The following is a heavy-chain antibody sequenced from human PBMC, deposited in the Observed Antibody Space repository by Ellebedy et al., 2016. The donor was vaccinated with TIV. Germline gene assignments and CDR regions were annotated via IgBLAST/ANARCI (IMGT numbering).Heavy chain of an antibody. D-gene: IGHD2-2*01. CDR3: ARDARFIDQQHNWFDP. Sequence: GESLKISCAASGFTFSDYYMSWIRRAPGKGLEWVSYISSSGSTIYYADSVKGRFTISRDNAKNSLYLQMNSLRAEDTAVYYCARDARFIDQQHNWFDPWGQGTLVTVSS. CDR2: ISSSGSTI. CDR1: GFTFSDYY. J-gene: IGHJ5*02. V-gene: IGHV3-11*01.